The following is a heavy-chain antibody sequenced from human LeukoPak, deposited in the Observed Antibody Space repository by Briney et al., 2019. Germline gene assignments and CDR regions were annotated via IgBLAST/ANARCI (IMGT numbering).Heavy chain of an antibody. J-gene: IGHJ4*02. CDR2: INHSGST. CDR1: GGSFSGYY. V-gene: IGHV4-34*01. Sequence: PSETLSLTCAVYGGSFSGYYWSWIRQPPGKGLEWIGEINHSGSTNYNPSLKSRVTISVDTSKNQFSLKLSSVTAADTAVYYCARALPSTCYDYWGQGTLVTVSS. CDR3: ARALPSTCYDY. D-gene: IGHD2/OR15-2a*01.